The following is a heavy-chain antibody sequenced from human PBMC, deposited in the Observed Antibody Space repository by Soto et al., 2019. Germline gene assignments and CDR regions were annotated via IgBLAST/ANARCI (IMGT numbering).Heavy chain of an antibody. J-gene: IGHJ6*02. Sequence: SETLSLTCTVSGGSISRYYWSWIRQPPGKGLEWIGYISYSGSTNYNPSLKSRVTISVDTSKNQFYLKLTSVTAADTALYYCARDRTTTGTTVYFYGMDVWGQGTTVTVSS. CDR3: ARDRTTTGTTVYFYGMDV. CDR2: ISYSGST. V-gene: IGHV4-59*01. D-gene: IGHD1-1*01. CDR1: GGSISRYY.